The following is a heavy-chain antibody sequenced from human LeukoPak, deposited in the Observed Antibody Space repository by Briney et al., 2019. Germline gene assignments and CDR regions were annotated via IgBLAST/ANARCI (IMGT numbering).Heavy chain of an antibody. CDR2: INPNSGGT. J-gene: IGHJ4*02. Sequence: ASVKVSCKASGYTFTGYYMHWVRQAPGQGLEWMGWINPNSGGTNYAQKFKGRVTMTRDTSISTAYMELSRLRSDDTAVYYCARVFVDIVVDNRNFDYWGQGTLVTVSS. CDR1: GYTFTGYY. D-gene: IGHD2-2*03. V-gene: IGHV1-2*02. CDR3: ARVFVDIVVDNRNFDY.